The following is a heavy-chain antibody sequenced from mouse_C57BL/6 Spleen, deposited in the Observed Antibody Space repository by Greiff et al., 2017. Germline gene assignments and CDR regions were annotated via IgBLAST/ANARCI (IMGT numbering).Heavy chain of an antibody. Sequence: EVKLVESGGGLVKPGGSLKLSCAASGFTFSDYGMHWVRQAPEKGLEWVAYISSGSSTIYYADTVKGRFTISRDNAKNTLFLQMTSLRSEDTAMYYCARRDLGYYYGSSYEYFDVWGTGTTVTVSS. D-gene: IGHD1-1*01. J-gene: IGHJ1*03. CDR2: ISSGSSTI. CDR1: GFTFSDYG. CDR3: ARRDLGYYYGSSYEYFDV. V-gene: IGHV5-17*01.